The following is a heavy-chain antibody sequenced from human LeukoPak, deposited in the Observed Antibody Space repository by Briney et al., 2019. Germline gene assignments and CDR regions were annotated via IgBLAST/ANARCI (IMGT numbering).Heavy chain of an antibody. CDR2: ISSSSTYI. CDR3: ARAPGYRSFLDY. Sequence: GGSLRLSCAASGFTFSSYSMNWVRQAPGKGLEWVSSISSSSTYIYYADSVKGRFTISTDNAKNSLYLQMNSLRAEDTAVYYCARAPGYRSFLDYWGQGTLVIVSS. CDR1: GFTFSSYS. D-gene: IGHD6-13*01. J-gene: IGHJ4*02. V-gene: IGHV3-21*04.